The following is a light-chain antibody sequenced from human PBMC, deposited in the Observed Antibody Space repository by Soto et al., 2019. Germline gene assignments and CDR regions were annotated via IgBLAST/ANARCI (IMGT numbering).Light chain of an antibody. CDR3: QQRTNWPPLFT. Sequence: EIVLTQSPGTLSLSPGEGATLSCRASQTVSSSYLAWYQQKPGQAPRLLIYGASSRATGIPARFSGSGSGTDFTLTISSLEPEDFAVYYCQQRTNWPPLFTFGPGTKVDIK. V-gene: IGKV3D-20*02. CDR2: GAS. CDR1: QTVSSSY. J-gene: IGKJ3*01.